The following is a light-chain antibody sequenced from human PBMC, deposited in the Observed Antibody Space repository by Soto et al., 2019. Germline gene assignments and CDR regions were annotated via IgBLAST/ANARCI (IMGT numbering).Light chain of an antibody. CDR2: GAS. V-gene: IGKV3-15*01. J-gene: IGKJ5*01. CDR1: QSVSST. CDR3: QQYNNWPIT. Sequence: EIVMTQSPATLSVSPGERATLSCRASQSVSSTLAWYQQKPGQAPRLLIYGASTRATGIPARFSGSGSGTEFTLTISSLQSEDFAVYYCQQYNNWPITFGQGTRL.